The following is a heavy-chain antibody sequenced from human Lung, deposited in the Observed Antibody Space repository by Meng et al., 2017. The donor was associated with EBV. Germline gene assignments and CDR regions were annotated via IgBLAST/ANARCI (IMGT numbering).Heavy chain of an antibody. Sequence: QVQLQESGPGLVKPSTTLSLTCTVSGGSISSGGHYWSWIRQHPGKGLEWIGYIYYSGSTYYNPSLKSLVSISVDTSNNQFSLKLSSVTAADTAVYYCARAVDTGYFDYWGQGTLVTVSS. CDR3: ARAVDTGYFDY. D-gene: IGHD5-18*01. CDR2: IYYSGST. V-gene: IGHV4-31*01. CDR1: GGSISSGGHY. J-gene: IGHJ4*02.